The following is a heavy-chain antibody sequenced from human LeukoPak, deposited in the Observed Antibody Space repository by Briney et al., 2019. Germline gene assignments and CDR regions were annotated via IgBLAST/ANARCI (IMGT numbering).Heavy chain of an antibody. V-gene: IGHV5-51*01. CDR1: GYSFSSYW. Sequence: GESLKISCQGSGYSFSSYWIAWVRQMPGRGVEWMGVIYPGDSQTRDSPSFQGQVTISADKSINTAYLQWSSLRASDSAMYYCARGHTYGFDAFDMWGQGTMVTVSS. CDR3: ARGHTYGFDAFDM. D-gene: IGHD2-8*01. J-gene: IGHJ3*02. CDR2: IYPGDSQT.